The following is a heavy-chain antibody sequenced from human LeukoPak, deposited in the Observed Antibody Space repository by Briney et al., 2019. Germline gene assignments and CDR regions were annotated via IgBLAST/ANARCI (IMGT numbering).Heavy chain of an antibody. J-gene: IGHJ4*02. CDR1: GFTFRTYS. D-gene: IGHD1-1*01. CDR3: ARDHSNWEGVDY. CDR2: ISTSSGTI. Sequence: GGSLRLSCAASGFTFRTYSMNWVRQAPGKGLEWVSYISTSSGTIYYADSLKGRFTISRDNAKNSLYLQMNSLRAEDTAVYYCARDHSNWEGVDYWGQGTLVTVSS. V-gene: IGHV3-48*01.